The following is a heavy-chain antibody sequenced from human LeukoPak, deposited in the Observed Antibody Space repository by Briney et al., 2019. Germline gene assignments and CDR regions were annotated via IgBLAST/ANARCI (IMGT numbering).Heavy chain of an antibody. CDR3: ARSAGYSSGWYYFDY. Sequence: EASVKVSCKASGYTFTGYYMHWVRQAPGQGLEWMGRINPNSGGTNYAQKFQGRVTMTRDTSISTAYMELSRLRSDDTAVYYCARSAGYSSGWYYFDYWGQGTLVTVSS. CDR2: INPNSGGT. D-gene: IGHD6-19*01. V-gene: IGHV1-2*06. CDR1: GYTFTGYY. J-gene: IGHJ4*02.